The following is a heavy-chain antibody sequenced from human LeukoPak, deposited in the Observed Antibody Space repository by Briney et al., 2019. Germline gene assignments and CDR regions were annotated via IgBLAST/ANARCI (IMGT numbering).Heavy chain of an antibody. V-gene: IGHV1-69*05. Sequence: SVKVSCKASGGTFSSYAISWVRQAPGQGLEWMGGIIPIFGTANYAQKFQGRVTITTDESTSTAYMELSSLRSEDTAVYYCARDRLVVPAAKGGFDYWGQGTLVTVSS. CDR1: GGTFSSYA. CDR3: ARDRLVVPAAKGGFDY. CDR2: IIPIFGTA. D-gene: IGHD2-2*01. J-gene: IGHJ4*02.